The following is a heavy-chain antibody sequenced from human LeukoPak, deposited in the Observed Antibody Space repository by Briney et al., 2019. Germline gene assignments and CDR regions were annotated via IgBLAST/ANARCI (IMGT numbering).Heavy chain of an antibody. V-gene: IGHV3-30*04. CDR1: GFTFNDYI. J-gene: IGHJ6*02. D-gene: IGHD3-3*01. CDR2: ISYDGSSE. CDR3: ARKGGSRFLGRYKYYGLDV. Sequence: AGGSLRLSCAASGFTFNDYIIHWVRQVPGKGLEWVALISYDGSSEYYADSVKGRFTISRDNSKNTLYLQMNSLRVEDTAVYYCARKGGSRFLGRYKYYGLDVWGQGTTVTVS.